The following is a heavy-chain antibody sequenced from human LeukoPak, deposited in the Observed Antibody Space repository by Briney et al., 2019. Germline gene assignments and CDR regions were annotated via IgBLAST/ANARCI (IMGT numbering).Heavy chain of an antibody. D-gene: IGHD3-10*01. CDR2: ISYTGADT. V-gene: IGHV3-23*01. CDR3: GYGSGSFFPRYYFDY. CDR1: GLTFSSYP. J-gene: IGHJ4*02. Sequence: GGSLRLSCAVSGLTFSSYPMNWVRQAPGKGLGWVSAISYTGADTFYADSVKGRFTISRDNSKHTLYLQLDRLTVDDTAVYYCGYGSGSFFPRYYFDYWGQGALVAVSS.